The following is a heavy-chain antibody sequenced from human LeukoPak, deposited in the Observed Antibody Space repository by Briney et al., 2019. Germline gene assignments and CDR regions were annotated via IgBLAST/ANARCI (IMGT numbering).Heavy chain of an antibody. J-gene: IGHJ5*02. CDR1: GFTFDDYA. Sequence: GGSLRLSCAASGFTFDDYAMHWVRQAPGKGLEWVSGISWNSGTIRYADSVKGRFTISRDNAKNSLYLQMNSLRAEDMALYYCAKGNSGSYSQDWFDPWGQGTLVTVSS. V-gene: IGHV3-9*03. CDR3: AKGNSGSYSQDWFDP. CDR2: ISWNSGTI. D-gene: IGHD1-26*01.